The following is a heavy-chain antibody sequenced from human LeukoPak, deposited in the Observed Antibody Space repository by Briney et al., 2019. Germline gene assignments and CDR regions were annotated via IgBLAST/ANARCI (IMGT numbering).Heavy chain of an antibody. Sequence: ASVKVSCKASGYTFTSYGISWVRQAPGQGLEWMGWISAYNGNTNYAQKLQGRVTMTEDTSTDTAYMELSSLRSEDTAVYYCATDRARRFRAFDIWGQGTMVTVSS. J-gene: IGHJ3*02. CDR2: ISAYNGNT. CDR1: GYTFTSYG. D-gene: IGHD3-3*01. V-gene: IGHV1-18*01. CDR3: ATDRARRFRAFDI.